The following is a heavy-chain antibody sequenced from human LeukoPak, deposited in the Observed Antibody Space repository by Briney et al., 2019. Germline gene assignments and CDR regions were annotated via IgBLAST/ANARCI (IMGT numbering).Heavy chain of an antibody. D-gene: IGHD5-24*01. CDR2: IYYSGST. Sequence: SETLSLTCTVSGGSISSYYWSWIRQPPGKGLKWIGYIYYSGSTNYNPSLKSRVTISVDTSKNQFSLKLSSVTGADTAVYYCARTVEMATVYFDYWGQATLVTVSS. CDR1: GGSISSYY. V-gene: IGHV4-59*01. CDR3: ARTVEMATVYFDY. J-gene: IGHJ4*02.